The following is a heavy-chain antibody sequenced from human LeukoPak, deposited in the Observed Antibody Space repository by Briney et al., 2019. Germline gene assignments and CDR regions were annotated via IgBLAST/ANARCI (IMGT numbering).Heavy chain of an antibody. Sequence: GGSLRLSCAASGFTVSSNYMSWVRQAPGKGLEWVSVIYSGGSTYCADSVKGRFTISRDNSKNTLYLQMNSLRAEDTAVYYCAATYYGSGDYYYYGMDVWGQGTTVTVSS. J-gene: IGHJ6*02. D-gene: IGHD3-10*01. V-gene: IGHV3-66*01. CDR2: IYSGGST. CDR1: GFTVSSNY. CDR3: AATYYGSGDYYYYGMDV.